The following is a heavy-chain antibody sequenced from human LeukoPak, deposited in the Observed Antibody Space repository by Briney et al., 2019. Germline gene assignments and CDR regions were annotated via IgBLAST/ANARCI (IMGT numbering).Heavy chain of an antibody. CDR2: INSDGSST. Sequence: GGSLRHSCAASGFTFSSYWMHWVRQAPGKGLVRVSRINSDGSSTSYADSVKGRFTISRDNAKNTLYLQMNSLRAEDTAVYYCAGATVAGTDYWGQGTLVTVSS. CDR1: GFTFSSYW. D-gene: IGHD6-19*01. V-gene: IGHV3-74*01. CDR3: AGATVAGTDY. J-gene: IGHJ4*02.